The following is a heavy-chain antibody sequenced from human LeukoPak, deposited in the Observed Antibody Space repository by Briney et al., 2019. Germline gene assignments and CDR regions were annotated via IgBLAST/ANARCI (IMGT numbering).Heavy chain of an antibody. Sequence: SETLSLTCAVYGGSFSGYYWSWILQPPGKGLEWIGEINHSGSTNYNPSLKSRVTISVDTSKNQFSLKLSSVTAADTAVYYCARGERSDYGSGSPYFDYWGQGTLVTVSS. V-gene: IGHV4-34*01. CDR1: GGSFSGYY. CDR3: ARGERSDYGSGSPYFDY. CDR2: INHSGST. D-gene: IGHD3-10*01. J-gene: IGHJ4*02.